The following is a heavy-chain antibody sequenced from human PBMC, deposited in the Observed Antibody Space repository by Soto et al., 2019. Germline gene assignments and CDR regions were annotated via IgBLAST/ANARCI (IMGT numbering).Heavy chain of an antibody. V-gene: IGHV1-69*13. CDR1: GGTFSSYA. Sequence: SVKVSCKASGGTFSSYAISWVRQAPGQGLEWMGGIIPIFGTANYAQKFQGRVTITADESTSTAYMELSSLRSEDTAMYYCAKKGYYASGRINLFDSWGQGTLVTVSS. J-gene: IGHJ4*02. CDR3: AKKGYYASGRINLFDS. CDR2: IIPIFGTA. D-gene: IGHD3-10*01.